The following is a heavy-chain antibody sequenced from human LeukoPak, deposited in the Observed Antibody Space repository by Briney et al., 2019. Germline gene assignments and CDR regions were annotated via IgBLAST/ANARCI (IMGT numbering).Heavy chain of an antibody. V-gene: IGHV1-69*13. D-gene: IGHD6-13*01. Sequence: ASVKVSCKASGGTFSSYAISWVRQAPGQGLEWMGGIIPIFGTANYAQKFQGRVTITADESTSTAYMELSSLRSEDTAVYYCARDRAAAGRAFDYWGQGTLVTVSS. CDR2: IIPIFGTA. CDR1: GGTFSSYA. J-gene: IGHJ4*02. CDR3: ARDRAAAGRAFDY.